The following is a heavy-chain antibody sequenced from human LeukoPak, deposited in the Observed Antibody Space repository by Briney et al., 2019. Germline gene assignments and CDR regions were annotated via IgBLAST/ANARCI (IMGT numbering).Heavy chain of an antibody. CDR3: ARDALYCSGGSCHREYYYYYGMDV. J-gene: IGHJ6*02. Sequence: GGSLRLSCAASGFTFSSYGMHWVRQAPGKGLEWVAVISYDGSNKYYADSVKGRFTISRDNSKNTLYLQMNSLRAEDTAVYYCARDALYCSGGSCHREYYYYYGMDVWGQGTTVTVSS. CDR2: ISYDGSNK. V-gene: IGHV3-30*03. D-gene: IGHD2-15*01. CDR1: GFTFSSYG.